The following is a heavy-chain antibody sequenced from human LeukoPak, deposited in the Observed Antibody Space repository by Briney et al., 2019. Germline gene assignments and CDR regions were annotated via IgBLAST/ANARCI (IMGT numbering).Heavy chain of an antibody. V-gene: IGHV4-61*01. J-gene: IGHJ5*02. Sequence: PSETLSLTCTVSGGSVSSGNYYWTWIRQPPGKGLEWIGYNSYSGSANYNPSLKSRVTILLDTSKNQFSLKLSSVTAADTALYSCARRVSGDYGHWFDPWGQGTLVTVSS. CDR2: NSYSGSA. CDR1: GGSVSSGNYY. D-gene: IGHD4-17*01. CDR3: ARRVSGDYGHWFDP.